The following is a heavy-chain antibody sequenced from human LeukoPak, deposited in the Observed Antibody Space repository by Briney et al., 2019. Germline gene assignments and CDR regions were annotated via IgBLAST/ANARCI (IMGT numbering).Heavy chain of an antibody. CDR2: MNPNSGNT. CDR1: GYTFTSYD. V-gene: IGHV1-8*03. Sequence: GASVKVSCKASGYTFTSYDINWVRQATGQGLEWMGWMNPNSGNTGYAQKFQGRVTITRNTSISTAYMELSSLRSEDTAVYYCAKDPYYDSSGYLDYWGKGPLATASS. D-gene: IGHD3-22*01. CDR3: AKDPYYDSSGYLDY. J-gene: IGHJ4*02.